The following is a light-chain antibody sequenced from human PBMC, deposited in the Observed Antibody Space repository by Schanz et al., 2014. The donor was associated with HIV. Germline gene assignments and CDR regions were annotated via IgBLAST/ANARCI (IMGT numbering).Light chain of an antibody. J-gene: IGLJ3*02. CDR3: QSSDASNTIV. V-gene: IGLV6-57*04. Sequence: NFMLTQPHSVSESPGKTVTISCTRSSGTIASNHVQWYQQRPGRAPTIVIYDNDQRPSGVPDRISGSIDSSSNSASLTISGLKTDDEGDYYCQSSDASNTIVFGGVTKLTVL. CDR2: DND. CDR1: SGTIASNH.